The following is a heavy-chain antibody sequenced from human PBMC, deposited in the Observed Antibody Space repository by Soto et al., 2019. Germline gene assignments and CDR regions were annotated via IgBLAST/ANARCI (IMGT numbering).Heavy chain of an antibody. V-gene: IGHV4-59*01. D-gene: IGHD3-22*01. J-gene: IGHJ4*02. CDR2: NVYSGSP. CDR1: GGSISIYY. Sequence: QVQLQESGPGLVKPSETLSLTCTVSGGSISIYYWSWIRQRPGKGLEWIGANVYSGSPNYNPSLMSAVTISVDTSKNQFSLKLSAVTAADTAVYYCASQTRYEYDSSGYDGYWGQGTLVTVSS. CDR3: ASQTRYEYDSSGYDGY.